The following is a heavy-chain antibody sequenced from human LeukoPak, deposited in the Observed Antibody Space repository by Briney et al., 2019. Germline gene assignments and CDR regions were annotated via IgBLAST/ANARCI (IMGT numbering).Heavy chain of an antibody. J-gene: IGHJ4*02. V-gene: IGHV1-69*04. D-gene: IGHD4-17*01. CDR1: GGTFSSYA. CDR2: IIPILGIA. CDR3: ARGALYGDLSYFDY. Sequence: SVKVSCKASGGTFSSYAISWVRQAPGQGLEWMGRIIPILGIANYAQKFQGRVTITADKSTSTAYMELSSLRSEDTAVYYCARGALYGDLSYFDYWGQGTLVTVSS.